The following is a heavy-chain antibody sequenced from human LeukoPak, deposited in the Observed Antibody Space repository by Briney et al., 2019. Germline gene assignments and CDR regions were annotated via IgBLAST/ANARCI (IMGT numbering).Heavy chain of an antibody. CDR1: GFTFSSYS. CDR3: ATSHDSAGND. Sequence: PGGSLRLSCAASGFTFSSYSMNWVRQAPGKGLEWVANIRHDGNAKNYVPSVRGRFTISRDNAKNSLYLQMNSLTVEDTAVYYCATSHDSAGNDWGQGTLVTVSS. J-gene: IGHJ4*02. CDR2: IRHDGNAK. V-gene: IGHV3-7*01. D-gene: IGHD2-15*01.